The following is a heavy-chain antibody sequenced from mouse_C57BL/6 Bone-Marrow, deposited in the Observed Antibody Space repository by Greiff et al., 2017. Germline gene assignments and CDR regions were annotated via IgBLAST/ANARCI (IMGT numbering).Heavy chain of an antibody. CDR3: ARVGAYYRDFDY. V-gene: IGHV1-81*01. J-gene: IGHJ2*01. CDR2: IYPRSGNT. CDR1: GYTFTGYG. D-gene: IGHD2-14*01. Sequence: QVQLQESGAELARPGASVKLSCKASGYTFTGYGISWVKQRTGQGLEWIGEIYPRSGNTYYNEKFKGKATLTADKSSSTAYMELRSLTSEDSAVYFCARVGAYYRDFDYWGQGTTLTVSS.